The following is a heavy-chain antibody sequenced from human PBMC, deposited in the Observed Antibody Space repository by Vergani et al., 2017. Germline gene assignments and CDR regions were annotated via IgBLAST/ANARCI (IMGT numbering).Heavy chain of an antibody. Sequence: QVQLQESGPGLVKPSQTLSLTCTVSGGSISSGSYYWSWIRQPAGKGLEWIGRIYTSGSTNYNPSLKSRVTMSVDTSKNQFSLKLSSVTAADTAVYYCARHGTFYGDYGAFDIWGQGTMVTVSS. CDR2: IYTSGST. CDR3: ARHGTFYGDYGAFDI. J-gene: IGHJ3*02. CDR1: GGSISSGSYY. D-gene: IGHD4-17*01. V-gene: IGHV4-61*02.